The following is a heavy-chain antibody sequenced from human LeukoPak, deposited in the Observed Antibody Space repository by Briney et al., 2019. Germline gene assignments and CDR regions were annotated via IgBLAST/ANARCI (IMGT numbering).Heavy chain of an antibody. Sequence: SETLSLTCTVSGGSISSSSYYWGWIRQPPGKGLEWIGSIYYSGSTYYNPSLKSRVTISVDTSKNQFSLKLSSVTAADTAVYYCARNRGVQLVDYWGQGTLVTVSS. CDR3: ARNRGVQLVDY. CDR2: IYYSGST. J-gene: IGHJ4*02. V-gene: IGHV4-39*01. CDR1: GGSISSSSYY. D-gene: IGHD6-6*01.